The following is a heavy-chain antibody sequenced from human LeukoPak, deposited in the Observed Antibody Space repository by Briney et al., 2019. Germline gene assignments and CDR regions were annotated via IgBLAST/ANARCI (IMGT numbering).Heavy chain of an antibody. Sequence: SETLSLTCTVSGGSISSYYWSWIRQPAGKGLEWIGRIYTSGSTNYNPSLKSRVTMSVDTSKNQFSLKLSSVTAADTAVYYCARDPALVGATPYNWFDPWGQGTLVTVSS. V-gene: IGHV4-4*07. CDR1: GGSISSYY. J-gene: IGHJ5*02. D-gene: IGHD1-26*01. CDR2: IYTSGST. CDR3: ARDPALVGATPYNWFDP.